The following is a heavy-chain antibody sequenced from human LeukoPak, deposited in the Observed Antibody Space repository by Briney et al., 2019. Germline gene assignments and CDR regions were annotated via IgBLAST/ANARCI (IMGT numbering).Heavy chain of an antibody. D-gene: IGHD1-26*01. CDR2: FDPEDGET. J-gene: IGHJ4*02. Sequence: ASVKVSCKVSGYTLTELSMHWVRQAPGKGLERMGGFDPEDGETIYAQKFQGRVTMTEDTSTDTAYMELSSLRSEDTAVYYCATSLAKWELLFDYWGQGTLVTVSS. V-gene: IGHV1-24*01. CDR1: GYTLTELS. CDR3: ATSLAKWELLFDY.